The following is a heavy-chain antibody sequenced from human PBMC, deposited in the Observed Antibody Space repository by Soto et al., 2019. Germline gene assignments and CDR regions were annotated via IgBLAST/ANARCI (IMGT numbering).Heavy chain of an antibody. D-gene: IGHD1-26*01. CDR1: GLIFSDYA. J-gene: IGHJ4*02. CDR2: ISGSGDKT. Sequence: HPGGSLRLSCAASGLIFSDYAMSWVRQAPGKGLECVACISGSGDKTFYADSVKGRFTISRDNSKNTVSLHMNSLRVDDTAVYFCAKDRFGILGPVDYWGPGTLVTVSS. CDR3: AKDRFGILGPVDY. V-gene: IGHV3-23*01.